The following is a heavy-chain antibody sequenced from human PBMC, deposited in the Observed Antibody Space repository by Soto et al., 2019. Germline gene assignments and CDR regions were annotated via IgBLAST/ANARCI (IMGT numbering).Heavy chain of an antibody. CDR1: GFTFSSYD. CDR2: ISGGSSRI. V-gene: IGHV3-48*02. Sequence: EVQLVESGGGLVQPGGSLRLSCAASGFTFSSYDMNWVRQAPGKGLEWVSYISGGSSRIFYADSVKGRFTISRDNAKNLLYLQMNSLRDEDTGVYYCARVIYGGWSTIKDYYYYAMDVWGQGTTVTVSS. D-gene: IGHD5-12*01. CDR3: ARVIYGGWSTIKDYYYYAMDV. J-gene: IGHJ6*02.